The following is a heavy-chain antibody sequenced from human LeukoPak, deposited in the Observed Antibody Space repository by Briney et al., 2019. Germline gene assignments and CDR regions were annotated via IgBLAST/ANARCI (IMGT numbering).Heavy chain of an antibody. J-gene: IGHJ4*02. V-gene: IGHV2-5*02. CDR1: GFSLTNSGVG. CDR3: AHRRGGYNWNHGDFDY. CDR2: IYWDNDK. D-gene: IGHD1-14*01. Sequence: SGPTLVNPTQTLTLTCTFSGFSLTNSGVGVGWIRQPPGMAPEWLALIYWDNDKRYSPSLKTRLTITKDTSKNLVVFIMTDMDPVDTATYFCAHRRGGYNWNHGDFDYWGQGTLVTVSS.